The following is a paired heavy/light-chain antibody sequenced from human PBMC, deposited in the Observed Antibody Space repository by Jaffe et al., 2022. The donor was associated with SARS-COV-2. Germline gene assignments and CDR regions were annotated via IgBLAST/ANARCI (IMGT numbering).Heavy chain of an antibody. J-gene: IGHJ2*01. V-gene: IGHV2-5*02. CDR1: GFSLSSSGEG. CDR3: AHSPYWHFDL. Sequence: QITLKESGPTLVKPTQTLTLTCDFSGFSLSSSGEGVGWIRQPPGKALEWLALIYWDDDRRYSPSLRSRLTVTKDTSKNQVVLTMTNMDPVDTATYYCAHSPYWHFDLWGRGTLVTVSS. CDR2: IYWDDDR.
Light chain of an antibody. CDR3: QQYDSFST. CDR1: QSIGPW. CDR2: KAS. J-gene: IGKJ4*01. V-gene: IGKV1-5*03. Sequence: DIQMTQFPSTLSASVGDTITITCRASQSIGPWLAWYQQKPGKAPKLLIFKASNLEIGVPSRFSGSGSGTQFTLTISSLQPDDVATYYCQQYDSFSTFGGGTKVEIK.